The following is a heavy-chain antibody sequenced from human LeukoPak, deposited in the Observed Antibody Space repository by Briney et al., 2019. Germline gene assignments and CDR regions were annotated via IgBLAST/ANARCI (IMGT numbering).Heavy chain of an antibody. D-gene: IGHD7-27*01. CDR1: GGTFSSYA. V-gene: IGHV1-69*13. CDR3: ARSRAGDPYFDY. CDR2: IIPIFGTA. Sequence: ASVKVSCKASGGTFSSYAISWVRQAPGQGLEWMGGIIPIFGTANYAQKFQGRVTITADESTSTACMELSSLRSEDTAVYYCARSRAGDPYFDYWGQGTLVTVSS. J-gene: IGHJ4*02.